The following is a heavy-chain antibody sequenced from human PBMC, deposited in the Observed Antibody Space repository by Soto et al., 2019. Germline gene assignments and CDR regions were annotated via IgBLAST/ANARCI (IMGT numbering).Heavy chain of an antibody. Sequence: GGSLRLSCAASGFTFSNAWMNWVRQAPGKRLEWVGRIKSKTDGGTTDYAAPVKGRFTISRDDSKNTLYLQMNSLKTEDTAVYYCTTLDYYDSSGPSWWGQGTLVTVSS. D-gene: IGHD3-22*01. J-gene: IGHJ4*02. CDR3: TTLDYYDSSGPSW. CDR2: IKSKTDGGTT. CDR1: GFTFSNAW. V-gene: IGHV3-15*07.